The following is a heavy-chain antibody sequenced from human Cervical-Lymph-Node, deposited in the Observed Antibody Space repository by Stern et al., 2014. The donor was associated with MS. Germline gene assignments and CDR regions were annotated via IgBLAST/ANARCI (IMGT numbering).Heavy chain of an antibody. CDR3: ARSHCSGGSCYSSHYGMDV. Sequence: EVQLVESGGGLVKPGGSLRLSCAASGFTFSSYSMNWVRQAPGKGLEWVSSISSGSSYIYYADSVKGRFTISRDNAKNSLYLQMNSLRAEDTAVYYCARSHCSGGSCYSSHYGMDVWGQGTTVTVSS. V-gene: IGHV3-21*01. D-gene: IGHD2-15*01. CDR2: ISSGSSYI. CDR1: GFTFSSYS. J-gene: IGHJ6*02.